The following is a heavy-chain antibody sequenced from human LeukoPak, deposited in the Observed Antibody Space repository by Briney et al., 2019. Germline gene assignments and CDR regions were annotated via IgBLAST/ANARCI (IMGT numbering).Heavy chain of an antibody. CDR3: ARDGYFDL. Sequence: ASVTVSCKASGYTFTTHGIAWVRQAPGQGLEWMGWISAHNGNTNYAQSLQGGVTMATDTSTNTAYMELRSLRSDDTAVYYCARDGYFDLWGRGTLVTVSS. J-gene: IGHJ2*01. CDR2: ISAHNGNT. V-gene: IGHV1-18*01. CDR1: GYTFTTHG.